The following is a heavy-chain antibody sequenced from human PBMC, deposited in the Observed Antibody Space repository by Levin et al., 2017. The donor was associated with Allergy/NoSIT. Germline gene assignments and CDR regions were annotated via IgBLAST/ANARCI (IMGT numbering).Heavy chain of an antibody. CDR3: ARDMVATTPYFDL. D-gene: IGHD5-12*01. CDR1: GDSITSYH. CDR2: ISYSGNP. J-gene: IGHJ2*01. V-gene: IGHV4-59*01. Sequence: SETLSLTCTVSGDSITSYHWSWIRQPPGKGLEWIGYISYSGNPNYNPSLKSRVTMSVDTSKNQFSLKVNSVTAADTAVYYCARDMVATTPYFDLWGRGTLVIVSS.